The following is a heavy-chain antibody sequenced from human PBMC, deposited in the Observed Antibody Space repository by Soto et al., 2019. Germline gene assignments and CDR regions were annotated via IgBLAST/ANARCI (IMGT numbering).Heavy chain of an antibody. J-gene: IGHJ4*02. V-gene: IGHV3-11*06. CDR3: ARSYSNYEIDY. CDR1: GFTFSDYY. CDR2: ISSSTSYT. D-gene: IGHD4-4*01. Sequence: QVHLVESGGGLVKPGWSLRLSCAASGFTFSDYYMSWIRQAPGKGLEWVSYISSSTSYTNYADSVKGRFTISRDNAKNSLYLQMNRLRAEDTAVYYCARSYSNYEIDYWGQGTLVTVSS.